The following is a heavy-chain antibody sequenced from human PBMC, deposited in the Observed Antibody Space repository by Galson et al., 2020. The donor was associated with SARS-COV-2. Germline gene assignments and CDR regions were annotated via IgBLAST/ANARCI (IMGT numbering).Heavy chain of an antibody. D-gene: IGHD3-10*01. CDR3: APSSVTMVRRSIDR. CDR1: GFSLSTSGVG. Sequence: SGPTLVKPTQTLTLTCTFSGFSLSTSGVGVGWIRHPPGKSLEWLALIYLDDDKRYSPSLKSRLTITKDTSKNPVVLTMTNMDPVDTATYYGAPSSVTMVRRSIDRWAQGTLATASA. CDR2: IYLDDDK. J-gene: IGHJ5*02. V-gene: IGHV2-5*02.